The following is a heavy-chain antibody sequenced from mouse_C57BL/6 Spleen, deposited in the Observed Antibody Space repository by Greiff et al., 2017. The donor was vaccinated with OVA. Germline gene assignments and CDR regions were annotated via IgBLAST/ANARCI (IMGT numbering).Heavy chain of an antibody. D-gene: IGHD2-12*01. Sequence: QVQLKQPGAELVKPGASVKLSCKASGYTFTSYWMQWVKQRPGPGLEWIGEIDPSDCYTNYTQKFKGNPTLTVDPSSSTASMQLSSLTSEDSAVDYCARKGDYSNDAWFAYWGQGTLVTVSA. J-gene: IGHJ3*01. V-gene: IGHV1-50*01. CDR1: GYTFTSYW. CDR3: ARKGDYSNDAWFAY. CDR2: IDPSDCYT.